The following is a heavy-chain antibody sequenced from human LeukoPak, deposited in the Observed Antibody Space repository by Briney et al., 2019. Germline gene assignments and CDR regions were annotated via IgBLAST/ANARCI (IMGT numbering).Heavy chain of an antibody. CDR1: GFTFSSYA. Sequence: PGGSLRLSCAASGFTFSSYAMSWVRQAPGKGLEWVSAISSSGGSTYYADSVKGRFTISRDNSKNTLYLQMNSLRAEDTAVYYCAKDRDYVWGSYRPDAFDIWGQGTMVTVSS. D-gene: IGHD3-16*02. V-gene: IGHV3-23*01. J-gene: IGHJ3*02. CDR3: AKDRDYVWGSYRPDAFDI. CDR2: ISSSGGST.